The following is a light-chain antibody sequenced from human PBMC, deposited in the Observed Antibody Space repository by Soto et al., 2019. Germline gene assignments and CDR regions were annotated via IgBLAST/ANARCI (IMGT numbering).Light chain of an antibody. CDR3: QYRSTSPLT. J-gene: IGKJ4*01. CDR1: QSVSSY. V-gene: IGKV3-11*01. CDR2: DAS. Sequence: EIVLTQSPATLSLSPGERATLSCRASQSVSSYLTWYQQKPGQAPRLLIYDASTRATGIPARFSGSGSGTDFTITISRLEHEDVAYYYCQYRSTSPLTFGQGTKVEIK.